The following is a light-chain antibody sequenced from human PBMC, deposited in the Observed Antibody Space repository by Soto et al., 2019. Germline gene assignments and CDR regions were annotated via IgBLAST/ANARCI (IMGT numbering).Light chain of an antibody. Sequence: ILLTQSPSSLSASVGDRVTITCRASQGIDTSLAWYQQKPGKAPKLLIYAASNFQSGVPSRFSGSGSGTEFTLTISSLQPDDFATYYCQHYNSYSEAFGQGTKV. CDR3: QHYNSYSEA. J-gene: IGKJ1*01. CDR1: QGIDTS. CDR2: AAS. V-gene: IGKV1-9*01.